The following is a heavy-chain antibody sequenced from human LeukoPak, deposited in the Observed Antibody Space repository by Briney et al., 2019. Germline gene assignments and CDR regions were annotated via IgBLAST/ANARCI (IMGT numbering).Heavy chain of an antibody. CDR2: IQYDGSNK. CDR1: GFTFSNYG. Sequence: GGSLRLSCAASGFTFSNYGMHWVRQAPGKGLDWVTFIQYDGSNKYYADSVKGRFTISRDNSENTLYLQMNSLRAEDTAVYYCAAGEYYDSSGGKSRGQGTLVTVSS. V-gene: IGHV3-30*02. D-gene: IGHD3-22*01. J-gene: IGHJ4*02. CDR3: AAGEYYDSSGGKS.